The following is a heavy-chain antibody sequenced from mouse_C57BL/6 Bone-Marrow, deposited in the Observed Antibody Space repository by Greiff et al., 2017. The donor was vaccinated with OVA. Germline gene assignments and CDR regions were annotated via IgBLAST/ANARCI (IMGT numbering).Heavy chain of an antibody. Sequence: LVESGASVKMSCKASGYTFTDYYMNWVKQSHGKSLEWIGVINPYNGGTSYNQKFKGKATLTVDKSSSTAYMELNSLTSEDSAVYYCARKGTWFAYWGQGTLVTVSA. CDR2: INPYNGGT. CDR3: ARKGTWFAY. CDR1: GYTFTDYY. J-gene: IGHJ3*01. V-gene: IGHV1-19*01.